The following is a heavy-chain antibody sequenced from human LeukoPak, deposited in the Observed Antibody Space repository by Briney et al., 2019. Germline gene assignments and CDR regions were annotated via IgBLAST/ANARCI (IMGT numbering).Heavy chain of an antibody. Sequence: PGGSLRLSCAASGFTFSSYAMSWVRQAPGKGLEWVSGISGSGGSTYYADSVKGRFTISRDNSKNTLYLQMNSLRAEDTAVYYCARDPFYCSSTSCYTVGGGRFYYYYMDVWGKGTTVTVSS. CDR3: ARDPFYCSSTSCYTVGGGRFYYYYMDV. J-gene: IGHJ6*03. V-gene: IGHV3-23*01. CDR1: GFTFSSYA. CDR2: ISGSGGST. D-gene: IGHD2-2*02.